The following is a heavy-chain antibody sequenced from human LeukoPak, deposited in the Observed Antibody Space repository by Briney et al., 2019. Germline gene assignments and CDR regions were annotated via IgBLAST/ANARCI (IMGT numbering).Heavy chain of an antibody. CDR2: INHSGST. V-gene: IGHV4-34*01. CDR3: ARGPTGPSDV. Sequence: NASETLSLTCAVYGGSFSGYYWSWIRQPPGKGLEWIGEINHSGSTNYNPSLKSRVTISVDTSKNQFSLKLSSVTAADTAVYYCARGPTGPSDVWGKGITVTVSS. CDR1: GGSFSGYY. J-gene: IGHJ6*04.